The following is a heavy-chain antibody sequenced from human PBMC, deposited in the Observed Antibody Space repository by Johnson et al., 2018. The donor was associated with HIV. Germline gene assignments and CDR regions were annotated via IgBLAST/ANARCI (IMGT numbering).Heavy chain of an antibody. CDR1: GFTVSSNY. CDR2: ISYDGRNK. Sequence: QVQVVESGGGLVQPGGSLRVSCAASGFTVSSNYMSWVRQAPGKGLAWVACISYDGRNKHYAGSVKGRFTISRDNSKNTLHLQMNSLRTEDTAVYYCVRGRISTVVVDLRGGGFDIWGQGTLVTVSS. V-gene: IGHV3-30*03. CDR3: VRGRISTVVVDLRGGGFDI. D-gene: IGHD2-2*01. J-gene: IGHJ3*02.